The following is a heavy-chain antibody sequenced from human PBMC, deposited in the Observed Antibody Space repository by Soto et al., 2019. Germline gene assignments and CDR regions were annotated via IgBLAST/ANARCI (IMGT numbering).Heavy chain of an antibody. CDR1: GFTFSDYA. Sequence: EVQLLESGGGLVQPGGSLRLSCAASGFTFSDYAMSWVRQAPGKGLEWVSDISGSGGSTYYADSVKGRFTISRDNSKNSLYLQMNSLSAEDTAVYYCAKVYCSSISCPLDYWGQGTLVTVAS. V-gene: IGHV3-23*01. J-gene: IGHJ4*02. CDR3: AKVYCSSISCPLDY. CDR2: ISGSGGST. D-gene: IGHD2-2*01.